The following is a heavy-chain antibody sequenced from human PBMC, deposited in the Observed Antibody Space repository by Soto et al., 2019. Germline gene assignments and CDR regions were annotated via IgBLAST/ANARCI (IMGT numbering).Heavy chain of an antibody. CDR1: GGSISSYY. J-gene: IGHJ6*02. CDR2: IYYSGST. CDR3: ARGGPVYCSSTSCYDVLVGGMDV. Sequence: SETLSLTCTVSGGSISSYYWSWIRQPPGKGLEWIGYIYYSGSTNYNPSLKSRVTISVDTSKNQFSLKLSSVTAADTAVYYCARGGPVYCSSTSCYDVLVGGMDVWGQGTTVTVSS. V-gene: IGHV4-59*01. D-gene: IGHD2-2*01.